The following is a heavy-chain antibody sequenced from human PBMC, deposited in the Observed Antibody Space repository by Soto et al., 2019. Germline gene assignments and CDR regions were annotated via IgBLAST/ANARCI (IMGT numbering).Heavy chain of an antibody. V-gene: IGHV1-18*04. CDR1: GYTFTSYG. CDR3: ARDPPLISMVTRSSGYFDY. D-gene: IGHD4-17*01. Sequence: QVQLVQSGAEVKKPGASVKVSCKASGYTFTSYGISWVRQAPGQGLEWMGWISAYNGNTNYAQKLQGRVTMTTDTTTSTAYMELRSLRADDTAVYYCARDPPLISMVTRSSGYFDYWGQGTLVTVSS. J-gene: IGHJ4*02. CDR2: ISAYNGNT.